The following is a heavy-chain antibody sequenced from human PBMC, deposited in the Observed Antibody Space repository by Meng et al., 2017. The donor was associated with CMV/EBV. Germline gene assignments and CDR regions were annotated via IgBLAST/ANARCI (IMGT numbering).Heavy chain of an antibody. D-gene: IGHD2-2*01. CDR3: ARGVGFCSVAGCYGIDY. CDR1: GFPFSPYT. J-gene: IGHJ4*02. CDR2: ISSDGSNK. V-gene: IGHV3-30-3*01. Sequence: GRSLRLSCAVSGFPFSPYTIHWVRQAPGKGLEWVALISSDGSNKDYADSVKGRFTISRDNSKNTLSLQMNRLRTADTAVYYCARGVGFCSVAGCYGIDYWGQGTVVTVSS.